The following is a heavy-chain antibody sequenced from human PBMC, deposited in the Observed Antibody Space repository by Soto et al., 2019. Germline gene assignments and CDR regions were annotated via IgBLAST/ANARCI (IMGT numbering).Heavy chain of an antibody. D-gene: IGHD3-16*02. CDR1: GVTFSSYA. CDR2: TSNNGDTA. CDR3: AKSRVFIGAIVTLLDS. Sequence: GGSLRLSCATSGVTFSSYAMVWVRQAAEKGLEWVASTSNNGDTAYYADSVKGRFTISRGNSENTLYLQMNGLRADDTALYFCAKSRVFIGAIVTLLDSWGQGTQVTVSS. J-gene: IGHJ4*02. V-gene: IGHV3-23*01.